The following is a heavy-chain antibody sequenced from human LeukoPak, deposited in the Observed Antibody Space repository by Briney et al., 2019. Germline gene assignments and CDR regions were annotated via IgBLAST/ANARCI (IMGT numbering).Heavy chain of an antibody. CDR3: AHRRIAADDFWYFQH. V-gene: IGHV2-5*02. CDR1: GFSLSTSGVG. D-gene: IGHD6-13*01. J-gene: IGHJ1*01. CDR2: IYWDDDK. Sequence: ESGPTLVKPTQTLTLTCTFSGFSLSTSGVGVGWIRQPPGKALEWLALIYWDDDKRYSPSLKSRLTITKDTSKNQVVLTMTNMDPVDTATYYCAHRRIAADDFWYFQHWGQGTLVTVSS.